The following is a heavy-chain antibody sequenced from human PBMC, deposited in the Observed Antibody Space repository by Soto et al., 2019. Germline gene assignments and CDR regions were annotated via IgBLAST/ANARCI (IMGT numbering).Heavy chain of an antibody. Sequence: SETLSLTCSVSGDSISNLDYFWAWIRQPPGQALEYIGYIYKSATTYYNPSFESRVAISVDTSKSQFSLNVTSVTAADTAVYFCARGRYCLTGRCFPNWFDSWGQGALVAVSS. CDR3: ARGRYCLTGRCFPNWFDS. D-gene: IGHD7-27*01. V-gene: IGHV4-30-4*01. CDR1: GDSISNLDYF. CDR2: IYKSATT. J-gene: IGHJ5*01.